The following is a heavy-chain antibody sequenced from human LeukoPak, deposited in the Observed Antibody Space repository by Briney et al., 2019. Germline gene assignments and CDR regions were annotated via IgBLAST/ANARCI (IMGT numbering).Heavy chain of an antibody. CDR1: GLTFSSYG. J-gene: IGHJ6*02. Sequence: GGSLRLSCAASGLTFSSYGMHWVRQAPGKGLEWVAFIRYDGSNKYYADSVKGRFTISRDNSKNTLYLQMNSLRAEDTAVYYCAKAEVRGALYYYYGMDVWGQGTTVTVSS. V-gene: IGHV3-30*02. CDR3: AKAEVRGALYYYYGMDV. CDR2: IRYDGSNK. D-gene: IGHD3-10*01.